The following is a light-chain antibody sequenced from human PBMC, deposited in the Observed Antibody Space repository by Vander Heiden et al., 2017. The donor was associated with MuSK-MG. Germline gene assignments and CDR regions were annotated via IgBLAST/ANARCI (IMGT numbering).Light chain of an antibody. Sequence: EIVMTQSPSTLSASPGERATLSCRASQSVSSNLAWYQQKPGQAPRLLIYGASTRATGIPARFSGSGSGTEFTLTISSLQSEDFAVYYCQQYNNWALAFGQGTQLEIK. CDR2: GAS. V-gene: IGKV3-15*01. J-gene: IGKJ5*01. CDR1: QSVSSN. CDR3: QQYNNWALA.